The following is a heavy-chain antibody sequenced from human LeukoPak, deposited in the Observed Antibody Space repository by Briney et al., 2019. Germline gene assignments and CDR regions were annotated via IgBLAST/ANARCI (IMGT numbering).Heavy chain of an antibody. J-gene: IGHJ4*02. CDR3: ARHPFATPFDY. CDR1: GGSISDNY. V-gene: IGHV4-59*08. CDR2: AYYSGHT. D-gene: IGHD2-15*01. Sequence: SETLSLTCTVSGGSISDNYWSWIRQPPGKGLEWIGYAYYSGHTHYNSSLKSRVTMSLDTSKSQFSLRLSSVTAADTAVYCWARHPFATPFDYWGPGTLVSVSS.